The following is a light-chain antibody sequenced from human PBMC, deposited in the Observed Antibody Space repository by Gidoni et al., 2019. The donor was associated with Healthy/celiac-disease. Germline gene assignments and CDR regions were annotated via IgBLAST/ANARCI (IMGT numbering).Light chain of an antibody. CDR3: QQYDNLLT. J-gene: IGKJ3*01. V-gene: IGKV1-33*01. CDR1: QDISNY. CDR2: DAS. Sequence: DIQMTQSPPSLSASEGDRVTITCQASQDISNYLNWYQQKPGKAPKLLIYDASNLETGVPSRFSGSGSGTDFTFTISSLQPEDIATYYCQQYDNLLTFGPGTKVDIK.